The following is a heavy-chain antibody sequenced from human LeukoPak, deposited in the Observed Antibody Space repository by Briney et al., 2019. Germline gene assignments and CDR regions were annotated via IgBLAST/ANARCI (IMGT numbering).Heavy chain of an antibody. CDR1: GYTFTSYC. V-gene: IGHV1-18*01. D-gene: IGHD6-6*01. CDR3: AREELVRYYFDY. Sequence: ASVKVSCKASGYTFTSYCISWVRQAPGQGLEWMGWISAYNGNINYAQKLQGRVTMTTDTSTSTAYMELRSLRSDDTAVYYCAREELVRYYFDYWGQGTLVTVSS. CDR2: ISAYNGNI. J-gene: IGHJ4*02.